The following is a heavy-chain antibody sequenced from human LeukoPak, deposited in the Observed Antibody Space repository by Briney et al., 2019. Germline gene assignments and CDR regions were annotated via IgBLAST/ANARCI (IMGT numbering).Heavy chain of an antibody. Sequence: ASVKVSCKASGYTFTGYYMHWVRQAPGQGLESMGWINPNSGGTNYAQKFQGRVTMTRDTSISTAYMELSRLRSDDTAVYYCARADGDCSSTSGRCYFDYWGQGTLVTVSS. D-gene: IGHD2-2*01. J-gene: IGHJ4*02. CDR1: GYTFTGYY. V-gene: IGHV1-2*02. CDR2: INPNSGGT. CDR3: ARADGDCSSTSGRCYFDY.